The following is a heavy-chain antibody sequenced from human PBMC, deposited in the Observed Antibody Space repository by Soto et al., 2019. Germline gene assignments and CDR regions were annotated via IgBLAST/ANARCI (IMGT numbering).Heavy chain of an antibody. CDR2: ISGSGGST. Sequence: GGSLRLSCAASGFTFSSYSMSWVRQAPGKGLEWVSAISGSGGSTYYADSVKGRFTISRDNSKNTLYLQMNSLRAEDTAVYYCATAGSYDYYYGMDVWGQGTTVTVSS. D-gene: IGHD1-26*01. CDR3: ATAGSYDYYYGMDV. J-gene: IGHJ6*02. V-gene: IGHV3-23*01. CDR1: GFTFSSYS.